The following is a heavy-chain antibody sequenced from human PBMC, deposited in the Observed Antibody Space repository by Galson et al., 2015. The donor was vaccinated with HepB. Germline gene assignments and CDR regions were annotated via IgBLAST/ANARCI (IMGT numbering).Heavy chain of an antibody. CDR2: TYYRSKWYN. CDR3: AREDDSSGYYYDPFDY. D-gene: IGHD3-22*01. CDR1: GDSVSSNSAA. J-gene: IGHJ4*02. Sequence: CAISGDSVSSNSAAWNWIRQSPSRGLEWLGRTYYRSKWYNDYAVSVKSRITINPDTSKNQFSLQLNSVTPEDTAVYYCAREDDSSGYYYDPFDYWGQGTLVTVFS. V-gene: IGHV6-1*01.